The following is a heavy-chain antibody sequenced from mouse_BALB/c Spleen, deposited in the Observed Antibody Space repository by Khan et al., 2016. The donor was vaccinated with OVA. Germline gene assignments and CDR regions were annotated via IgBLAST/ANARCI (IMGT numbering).Heavy chain of an antibody. J-gene: IGHJ2*01. CDR3: TRDRIDY. CDR2: INPTSGYT. V-gene: IGHV1-7*01. Sequence: QVQLQQPGAELAKPGASVQMSCKASGYTFTTYWMHWVKQRPGQGLEWIGYINPTSGYTDYSENFKDKATLSADKSSSTAYMQLSRLTSEDSAVYDCTRDRIDYWGQGTTLTVSS. CDR1: GYTFTTYW.